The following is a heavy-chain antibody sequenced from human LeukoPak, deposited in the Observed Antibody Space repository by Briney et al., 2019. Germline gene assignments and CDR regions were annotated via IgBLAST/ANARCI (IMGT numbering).Heavy chain of an antibody. J-gene: IGHJ4*02. Sequence: ASVKVSCKASGYTFTSYGISGVRQAPGQVLEWMGWISAYNGNTNYAQKLQGRVTMTTDTSTSTAYMELRSLRSDDTAVYYCARDLGAYDSSGYYYAWHSSYYFDYWGQGTLVTVSS. V-gene: IGHV1-18*01. CDR1: GYTFTSYG. CDR2: ISAYNGNT. D-gene: IGHD3-22*01. CDR3: ARDLGAYDSSGYYYAWHSSYYFDY.